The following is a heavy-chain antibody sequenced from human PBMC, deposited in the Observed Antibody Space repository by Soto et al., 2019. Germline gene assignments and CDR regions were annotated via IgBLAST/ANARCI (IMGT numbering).Heavy chain of an antibody. CDR3: ARPVAVAGTFPWCDP. CDR1: GYTFTSYV. Sequence: QVQLVQSGAEVKKPGASVKVSCKASGYTFTSYVISWVRQAPGQGLEWMGWISAYNGNTNYAQKLQGRVTMTTDTDTSTAHMELRSRRSDDTAVYYCARPVAVAGTFPWCDPWGQGTLVTVSS. J-gene: IGHJ5*02. D-gene: IGHD6-19*01. CDR2: ISAYNGNT. V-gene: IGHV1-18*01.